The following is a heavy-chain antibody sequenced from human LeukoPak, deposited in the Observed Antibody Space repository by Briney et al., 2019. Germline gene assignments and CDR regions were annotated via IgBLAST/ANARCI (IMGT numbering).Heavy chain of an antibody. CDR3: ARASQRQSRGWFDP. D-gene: IGHD6-25*01. V-gene: IGHV3-23*01. J-gene: IGHJ5*02. CDR2: ISGSGGST. CDR1: GFTFSSYA. Sequence: GGSLRLSCAASGFTFSSYAMSWVRQAPGKGLEWVSAISGSGGSTYYADSVKGRFTISRDNAKNSLYLQMNSLRAEDTAVYYCARASQRQSRGWFDPWGQGTLVTVSS.